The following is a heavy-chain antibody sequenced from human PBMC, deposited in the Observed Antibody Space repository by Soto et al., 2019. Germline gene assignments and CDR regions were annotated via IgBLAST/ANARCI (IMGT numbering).Heavy chain of an antibody. D-gene: IGHD3-22*01. CDR3: ARQAYYDSSGYYSDAFDI. V-gene: IGHV5-51*01. Sequence: PGESLKISCKGSGYSFTSYWIGWVRQMPGKGLEWMGIIYPGDSDNRYRPSFQGQVTISADKSISTAYLQWSSLKASDTAMYYCARQAYYDSSGYYSDAFDIWGQGTMVTVSS. J-gene: IGHJ3*02. CDR1: GYSFTSYW. CDR2: IYPGDSDN.